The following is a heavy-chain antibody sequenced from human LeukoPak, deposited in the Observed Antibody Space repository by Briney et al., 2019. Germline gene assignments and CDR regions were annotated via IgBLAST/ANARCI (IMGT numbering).Heavy chain of an antibody. CDR1: GGSFSGYY. CDR3: ARRGSKSGWFDP. CDR2: INHSGST. Sequence: KPSETLSLTCAVYGGSFSGYYWSWIRQPPGKGLEWIGEINHSGSTNYNPSLKSRITISVDTSKNQFSLKLSSVTAADTAVYYCARRGSKSGWFDPWGQGTLVTVSS. D-gene: IGHD2-15*01. V-gene: IGHV4-34*01. J-gene: IGHJ5*02.